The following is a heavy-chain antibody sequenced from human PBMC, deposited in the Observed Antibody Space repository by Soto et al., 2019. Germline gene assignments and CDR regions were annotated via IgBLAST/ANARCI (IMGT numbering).Heavy chain of an antibody. V-gene: IGHV3-30*03. D-gene: IGHD6-6*01. J-gene: IGHJ6*02. CDR3: ARDSRQSSRPLYGMDV. Sequence: QGQLVESGGGVVQPGRSLRLSCAASRFTFSNYCMHWVRQAPGKGLEWVAVISSDGSNKKFADSVKGRFTISRDNSKNTLYLQMNSLRAGDTAVYYCARDSRQSSRPLYGMDVWGQGTTVTVSS. CDR2: ISSDGSNK. CDR1: RFTFSNYC.